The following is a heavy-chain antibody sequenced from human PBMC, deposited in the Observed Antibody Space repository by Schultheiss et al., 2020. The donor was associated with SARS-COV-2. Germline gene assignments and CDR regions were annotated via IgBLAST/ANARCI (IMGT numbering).Heavy chain of an antibody. V-gene: IGHV3-21*01. CDR3: ARDPSSPYYYYYYGMDV. CDR1: GFTFSRYG. CDR2: ISSSSSYI. Sequence: GGSLRLSCAASGFTFSRYGMNWVRQAPGKGLEWVSSISSSSSYIYYADSVKGRFTISRDNAKNSLYLQMNSLRAEDTAVYYCARDPSSPYYYYYYGMDVWGQGTTVTVSS. J-gene: IGHJ6*02.